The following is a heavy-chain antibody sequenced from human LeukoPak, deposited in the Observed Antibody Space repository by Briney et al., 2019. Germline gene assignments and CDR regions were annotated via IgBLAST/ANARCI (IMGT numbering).Heavy chain of an antibody. J-gene: IGHJ4*02. CDR2: IYYSGST. CDR1: GGSISSYY. Sequence: SETLSLTCTVSGGSISSYYWSWIRQPPGKGLEWIGYIYYSGSTNYNPSLKSRVTISVDTSKNQFSLKLSSVTAADTAVYYCARDLGYDSSGYHYWGQGTLVTVSS. CDR3: ARDLGYDSSGYHY. V-gene: IGHV4-59*01. D-gene: IGHD3-22*01.